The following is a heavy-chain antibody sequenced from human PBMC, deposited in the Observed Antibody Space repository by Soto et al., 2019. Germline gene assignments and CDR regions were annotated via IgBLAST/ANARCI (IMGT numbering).Heavy chain of an antibody. Sequence: SETLSLTCTVSGGSITGYYWSWIRQPPGKGLEWIGFIYYSGSTNYSPSLEGRVTISVDTPKNQFSLKLSSVTAADTAVYYCARSDGRYWGQGTLVTVSS. V-gene: IGHV4-59*12. J-gene: IGHJ4*02. CDR1: GGSITGYY. CDR2: IYYSGST. CDR3: ARSDGRY.